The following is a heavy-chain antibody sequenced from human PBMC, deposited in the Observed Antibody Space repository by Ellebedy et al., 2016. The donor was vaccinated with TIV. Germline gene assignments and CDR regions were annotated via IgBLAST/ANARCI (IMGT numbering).Heavy chain of an antibody. V-gene: IGHV1-69*04. D-gene: IGHD3-3*01. CDR1: GGTFSSYA. CDR2: IIPILGIA. CDR3: ASVGVAVGAWFDP. J-gene: IGHJ5*02. Sequence: SVKVSCXASGGTFSSYAISWVRQAPGQGLEWMGRIIPILGIANYAQKFQGRVTITADKSTSTAYMELSSLRSEDTAVYYCASVGVAVGAWFDPWGQGTLVTVSS.